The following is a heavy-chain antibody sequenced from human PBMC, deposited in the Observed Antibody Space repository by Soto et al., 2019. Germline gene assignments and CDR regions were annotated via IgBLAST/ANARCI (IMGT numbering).Heavy chain of an antibody. J-gene: IGHJ4*02. CDR1: GGSFSGYF. CDR2: ISHTGAT. CDR3: ARETYHYDSDAYKKTLVFDS. D-gene: IGHD3-22*01. V-gene: IGHV4-34*01. Sequence: SETLSLTCDVYGGSFSGYFWGWIRQSPEKGLEWIGEISHTGATNYNASFKSRVIISLDSSKNQFSLRLNSVTAADTGVYFCARETYHYDSDAYKKTLVFDSWGPGTMVTVSS.